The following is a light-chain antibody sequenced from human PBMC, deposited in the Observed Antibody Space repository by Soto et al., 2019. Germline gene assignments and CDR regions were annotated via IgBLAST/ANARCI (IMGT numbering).Light chain of an antibody. Sequence: EIVLAQSPGTLSLSPGERATLSCRASQSVSSSYLAWYQQKPGQAPRLLIYGASSRATGITDRFSGSGSGTDFTITISRLESEDFAVYYCQQYGSSRFTFGPGTKVDIK. CDR1: QSVSSSY. V-gene: IGKV3-20*01. CDR2: GAS. J-gene: IGKJ3*01. CDR3: QQYGSSRFT.